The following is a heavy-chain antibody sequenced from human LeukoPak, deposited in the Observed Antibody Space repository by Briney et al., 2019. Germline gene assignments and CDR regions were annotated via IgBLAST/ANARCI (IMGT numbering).Heavy chain of an antibody. CDR1: GFTFSSHA. V-gene: IGHV3-23*01. D-gene: IGHD2-21*01. CDR3: AKRSRADSYYFDY. Sequence: PGGSLRLSCADSGFTFSSHAMSWVRQAPGKGLEWVSGISNSGGRTYYADSVKGRFTISRDNSKNTLYLQMNSLRVEDTAVYYCAKRSRADSYYFDYWGQGTLVTVSS. J-gene: IGHJ4*02. CDR2: ISNSGGRT.